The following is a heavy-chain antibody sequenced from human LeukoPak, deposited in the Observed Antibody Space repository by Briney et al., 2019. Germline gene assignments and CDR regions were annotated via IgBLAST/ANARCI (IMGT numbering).Heavy chain of an antibody. D-gene: IGHD6-19*01. Sequence: SGGSLRLSCAASGFTFNTYAMSWVRQAPGKGLEGVSGLSGNGGNTYYADSVKGRFTVSRDNSKNTLYLQMNSLRAEDTAIYYCAKDYFSGGWYYFDFWGQGTLVTVSS. CDR2: LSGNGGNT. CDR1: GFTFNTYA. V-gene: IGHV3-23*01. CDR3: AKDYFSGGWYYFDF. J-gene: IGHJ4*02.